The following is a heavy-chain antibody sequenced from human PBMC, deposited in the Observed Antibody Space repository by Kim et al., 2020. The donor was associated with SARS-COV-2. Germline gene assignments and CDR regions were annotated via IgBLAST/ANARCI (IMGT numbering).Heavy chain of an antibody. Sequence: ASVKVSCKASGYTFTGYYMHWVRQAPGQGLEWMGRINPNSGGTNYAQKFQGRVTMTRDTSISTAYMELSRLRSDDTAVYYCARDLGYWGRYWYFDLWGRGTLVTVSS. D-gene: IGHD2-8*02. CDR1: GYTFTGYY. J-gene: IGHJ2*01. CDR3: ARDLGYWGRYWYFDL. CDR2: INPNSGGT. V-gene: IGHV1-2*06.